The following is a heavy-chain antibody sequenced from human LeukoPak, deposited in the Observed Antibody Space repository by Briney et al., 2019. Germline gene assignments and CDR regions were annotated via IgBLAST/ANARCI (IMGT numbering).Heavy chain of an antibody. Sequence: PSETLSLTCTVSGGSISSSSYYWGWIRQPPGKGLEWIGSIYYSGSTYYNPSVKSRVTISVDTSKNQFSLKLSSVTAAGTAVYYCAGKLGYCSGGSCYPAHWGQGTLVTVSS. CDR2: IYYSGST. D-gene: IGHD2-15*01. V-gene: IGHV4-39*01. CDR3: AGKLGYCSGGSCYPAH. J-gene: IGHJ1*01. CDR1: GGSISSSSYY.